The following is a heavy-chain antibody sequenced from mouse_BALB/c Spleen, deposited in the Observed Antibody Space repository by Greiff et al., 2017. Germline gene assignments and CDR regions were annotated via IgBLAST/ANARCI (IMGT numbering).Heavy chain of an antibody. CDR3: TRSLYGDWYFDV. D-gene: IGHD1-1*01. J-gene: IGHJ1*01. CDR2: IYPGNSDT. Sequence: EVQLQQSGTVLARPGASVKMSCKASGYTFTSYWMHWVKQRPGQGLEWIGAIYPGNSDTSYNQKFKGKAKLTAVTSTSTAYMELSSLTNEDSAVYYCTRSLYGDWYFDVWGAGTTVTVSS. CDR1: GYTFTSYW. V-gene: IGHV1-5*01.